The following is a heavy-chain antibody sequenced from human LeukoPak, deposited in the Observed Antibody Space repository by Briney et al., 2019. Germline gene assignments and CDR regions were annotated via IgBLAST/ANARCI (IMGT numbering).Heavy chain of an antibody. CDR1: GFPFGTYW. Sequence: PGGSLRLSCEGSGFPFGTYWMAWVRQAPGKGLEWVASIKRDGREEHYVDSIKGRFTISRDNGKNSVYLQMNNLRVEDTAMYYCSREFHPWGQGTLVIVSS. J-gene: IGHJ5*02. CDR2: IKRDGREE. CDR3: SREFHP. V-gene: IGHV3-7*01.